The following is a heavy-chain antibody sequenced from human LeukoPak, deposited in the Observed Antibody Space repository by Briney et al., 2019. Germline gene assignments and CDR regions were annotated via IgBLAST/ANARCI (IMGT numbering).Heavy chain of an antibody. CDR2: ITSDGSNI. Sequence: GGSLRLSCAASGFTFSNFWLHWVRQAPGKGLEWVSRITSDGSNINYADSVQGRFTISRDNAKNTLYLRMNSLRAEDTAVYYCARGGHSSFDYWGQGALVTVSS. J-gene: IGHJ4*02. D-gene: IGHD3-16*01. CDR1: GFTFSNFW. V-gene: IGHV3-74*01. CDR3: ARGGHSSFDY.